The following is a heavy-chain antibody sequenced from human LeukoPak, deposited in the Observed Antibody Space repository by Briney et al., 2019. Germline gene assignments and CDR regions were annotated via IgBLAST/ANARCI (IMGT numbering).Heavy chain of an antibody. CDR3: ARAPLSGWNTRAGFDY. CDR2: TYYRSKWYN. V-gene: IGHV6-1*01. Sequence: SQTLSITCAISGDSVSSNSAAWNWIRQSPSRGLEWLGRTYYRSKWYNDYAVSVKSRITINPDTSKNQFSLQLNSVTPEDTAVYYCARAPLSGWNTRAGFDYWGQGTLVTVSS. J-gene: IGHJ4*02. D-gene: IGHD1/OR15-1a*01. CDR1: GDSVSSNSAA.